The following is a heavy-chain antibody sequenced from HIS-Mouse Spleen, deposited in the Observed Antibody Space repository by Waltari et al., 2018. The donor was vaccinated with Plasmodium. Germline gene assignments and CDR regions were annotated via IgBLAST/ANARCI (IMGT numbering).Heavy chain of an antibody. CDR2: ISPYNGNT. D-gene: IGHD6-19*01. J-gene: IGHJ3*02. Sequence: QVQLVQSGAEVKKPGASVKVSCKASGSTFNSYGISCVRQAPGQGLDVMGWISPYNGNTNLAQKLQGRVTMTTDTSTSTAYMELRSLRSDDTAVYYCARGSAGDAFDIWGQGTMVTVSS. CDR3: ARGSAGDAFDI. V-gene: IGHV1-18*01. CDR1: GSTFNSYG.